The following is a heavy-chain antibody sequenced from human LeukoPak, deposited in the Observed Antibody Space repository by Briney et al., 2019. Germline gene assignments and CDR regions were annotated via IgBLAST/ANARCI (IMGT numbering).Heavy chain of an antibody. Sequence: ASVKVSCKASGYTFTSYYMHWVRQAPGQGLEWMGIINPSGGSTSYAQKFQGRVTMTRDMSTSTVYMGLSSLRSEDTAVYYCARDRAYCGGDCYSDYWGQGTLVTVSS. V-gene: IGHV1-46*01. CDR1: GYTFTSYY. D-gene: IGHD2-21*02. CDR3: ARDRAYCGGDCYSDY. J-gene: IGHJ4*02. CDR2: INPSGGST.